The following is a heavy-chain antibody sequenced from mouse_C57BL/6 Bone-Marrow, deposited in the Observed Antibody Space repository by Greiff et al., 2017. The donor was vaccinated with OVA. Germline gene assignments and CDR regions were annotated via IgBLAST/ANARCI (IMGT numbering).Heavy chain of an antibody. CDR3: ARGGVIYYDPYSAMDY. CDR1: GYTFTSYW. D-gene: IGHD2-4*01. J-gene: IGHJ4*01. Sequence: QVQLQQPGAELVKPGASVKMSCKASGYTFTSYWITWVKQRPGQGLEWIGDIYPGSGSTNYNEKFKSKATLTVDTSSSTAYMQLSSLTSEDSAVYYCARGGVIYYDPYSAMDYWGQGTSVTVSA. CDR2: IYPGSGST. V-gene: IGHV1-55*01.